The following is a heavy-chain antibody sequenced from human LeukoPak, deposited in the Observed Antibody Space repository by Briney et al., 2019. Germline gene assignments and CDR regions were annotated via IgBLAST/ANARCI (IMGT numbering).Heavy chain of an antibody. CDR3: ARDPSNSAGYHAHFDS. CDR2: ISCYNGDT. V-gene: IGHV1-18*01. D-gene: IGHD5-12*01. Sequence: ASVKVSCKASGYTFTSYGISWVRQAPGQGLEWMGWISCYNGDTMYAQNVQGRATMTTDTSTTTAYIELRSLSSDDTAMYYCARDPSNSAGYHAHFDSWGQGTLVTVSS. CDR1: GYTFTSYG. J-gene: IGHJ4*02.